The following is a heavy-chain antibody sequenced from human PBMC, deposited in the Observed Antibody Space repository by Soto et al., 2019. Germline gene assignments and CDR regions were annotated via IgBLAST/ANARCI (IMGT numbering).Heavy chain of an antibody. V-gene: IGHV4-31*03. CDR3: ARVDTRAGYDY. CDR2: IYYSGST. Sequence: QVQLQESGPGLVKPSQTLSLTCTVSGGSITTGGYYWSWIRQHPGKGLEWIGYIYYSGSTSYNPSLTSRITMSVDTSKNQFSLKRNSVTAADTAVYYCARVDTRAGYDYWGQGTLVTVSS. D-gene: IGHD5-18*01. CDR1: GGSITTGGYY. J-gene: IGHJ4*02.